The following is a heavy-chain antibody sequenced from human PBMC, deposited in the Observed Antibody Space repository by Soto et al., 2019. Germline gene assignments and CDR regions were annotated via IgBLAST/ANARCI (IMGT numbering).Heavy chain of an antibody. J-gene: IGHJ5*02. CDR2: ISWNSGSI. CDR3: AKGSYYDSSGYYYHNWFDP. D-gene: IGHD3-22*01. Sequence: EVQLVESGGGLVQPGRSLRLSCAASGFTFDDYAMHWVRQAPGKGLEWVSGISWNSGSIGYADPVKGRFTISRDNAKNSLYLQMNSLRAEDTALYYCAKGSYYDSSGYYYHNWFDPWGQGTLVTVSS. V-gene: IGHV3-9*01. CDR1: GFTFDDYA.